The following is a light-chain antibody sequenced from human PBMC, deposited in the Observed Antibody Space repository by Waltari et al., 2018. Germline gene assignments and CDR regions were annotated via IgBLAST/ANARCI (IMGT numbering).Light chain of an antibody. V-gene: IGKV3-20*01. CDR3: QRYGRSRPT. CDR2: GAS. Sequence: EIVLTQSPGTLSLSPGERATLSCRASQSVSSNYLAWYQQKPGQAPRLLIPGASSRATGIPDRISGSGSGTDFTLTISRLEPEDFAVYYCQRYGRSRPTFGQGTKVEMK. CDR1: QSVSSNY. J-gene: IGKJ1*01.